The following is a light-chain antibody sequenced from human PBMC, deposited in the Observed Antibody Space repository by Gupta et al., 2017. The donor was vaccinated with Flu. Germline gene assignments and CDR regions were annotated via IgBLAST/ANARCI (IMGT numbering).Light chain of an antibody. CDR3: STYDDISTPVV. CDR2: EDN. V-gene: IGLV2-23*01. J-gene: IGLJ2*01. CDR1: GSDVGLHQL. Sequence: ITISSTGTGSDVGLHQLDAWYQHYTGKAPKVIMFEDNERPSGISIRFSGSKSGKTASRTITGLKAEDEADYYCSTYDDISTPVVFGSGTKLTVL.